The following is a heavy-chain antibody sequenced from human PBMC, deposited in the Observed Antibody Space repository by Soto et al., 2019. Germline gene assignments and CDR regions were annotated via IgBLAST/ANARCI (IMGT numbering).Heavy chain of an antibody. D-gene: IGHD5-12*01. V-gene: IGHV3-30*03. CDR1: GFSFSNHG. J-gene: IGHJ4*02. Sequence: QMQLVESGGGAVQPGRSLRLSCAASGFSFSNHGMHWVRQAPGKGLDWVADISHGGSDTWYADSVKGRFTISRANSKHTVYLQMDGQSSEDTAIYYRVSGEERYGHDARVAYWGQGTAVTVSS. CDR3: VSGEERYGHDARVAY. CDR2: ISHGGSDT.